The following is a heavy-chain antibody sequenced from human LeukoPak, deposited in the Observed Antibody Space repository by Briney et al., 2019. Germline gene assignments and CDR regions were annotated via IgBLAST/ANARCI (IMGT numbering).Heavy chain of an antibody. J-gene: IGHJ6*03. CDR1: GFTFSSYS. Sequence: GGSLRLSCAASGFTFSSYSMNWVRQAPGEGLEWVSYISSLSGTIYYADSVKGRFTISRDNSKNTLYLQMNSLRAEDTAVYYCAKDQYFVTGYYSYMDVWGKGTTVTISS. CDR3: AKDQYFVTGYYSYMDV. CDR2: ISSLSGTI. D-gene: IGHD2-21*02. V-gene: IGHV3-48*01.